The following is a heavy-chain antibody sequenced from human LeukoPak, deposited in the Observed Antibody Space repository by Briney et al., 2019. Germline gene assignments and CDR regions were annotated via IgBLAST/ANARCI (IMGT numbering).Heavy chain of an antibody. J-gene: IGHJ6*02. CDR1: GFTFSTYG. CDR3: AKGGPYSSSWYFSYYGMDV. V-gene: IGHV3-30*18. D-gene: IGHD6-13*01. CDR2: ISYDGNNK. Sequence: GRSLRLSCAASGFTFSTYGMHWVRQAPGKGLEWVAVISYDGNNKYYADSVKGQFTISRDNSKNTLYLQMNSLRAEDTAVYYCAKGGPYSSSWYFSYYGMDVWGQGTTVTVSS.